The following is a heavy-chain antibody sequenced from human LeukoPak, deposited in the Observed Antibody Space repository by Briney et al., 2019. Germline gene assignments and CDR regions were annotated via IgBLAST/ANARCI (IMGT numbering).Heavy chain of an antibody. CDR1: GFTFSSYE. CDR3: ARGYSYWIH. Sequence: PGGSLRLSCAASGFTFSSYEMNWVRQAPGKGLEWVSYISSSDNTIYYADSVKGRFTISRDNAKTSLYLQMNSLRGEDTAVYYCARGYSYWIHWGQGTLVTVSS. V-gene: IGHV3-48*03. D-gene: IGHD5-18*01. CDR2: ISSSDNTI. J-gene: IGHJ4*02.